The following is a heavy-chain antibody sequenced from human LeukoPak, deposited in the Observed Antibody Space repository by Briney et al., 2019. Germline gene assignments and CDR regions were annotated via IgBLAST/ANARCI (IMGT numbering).Heavy chain of an antibody. CDR3: AREKGSGWYSDY. CDR1: GYTFTSYG. D-gene: IGHD6-19*01. J-gene: IGHJ4*02. CDR2: ISAYNGNT. Sequence: ASVKVSCKASGYTFTSYGISWVRQAPGQGREGMGWISAYNGNTNYAQKLQGRVTMTTDTYTSTAYMELRSLRSDDSAVYYCAREKGSGWYSDYWGQGTLVTVSS. V-gene: IGHV1-18*01.